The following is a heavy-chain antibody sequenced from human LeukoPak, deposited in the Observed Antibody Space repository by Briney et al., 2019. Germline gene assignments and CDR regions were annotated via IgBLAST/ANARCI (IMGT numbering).Heavy chain of an antibody. J-gene: IGHJ4*02. CDR3: AREVGATVDC. V-gene: IGHV1-2*02. CDR1: VHTFTGYY. CDR2: INPNRGGT. D-gene: IGHD1-26*01. Sequence: GASVKVSCKASVHTFTGYYMHWVRQAPGQGLEWMGWINPNRGGTNYAQKFQGRVTMTRDTSISTAYMELSRLRSDDTAVYSRAREVGATVDCWGQGPLVTVSS.